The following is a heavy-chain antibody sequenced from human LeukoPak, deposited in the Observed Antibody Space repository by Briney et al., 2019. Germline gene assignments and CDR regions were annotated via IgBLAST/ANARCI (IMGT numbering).Heavy chain of an antibody. D-gene: IGHD3-22*01. CDR2: IRSKAYGGTI. J-gene: IGHJ4*02. CDR3: TRDLLRDYYDSSGYYPFDY. CDR1: GFTFGDYA. Sequence: GGSLRLSCTASGFTFGDYAMSWVRQAPGKGLEWVGFIRSKAYGGTIEYAASVKGRFTISRDDSKSIAYLQMNSLKTEDTAVYYCTRDLLRDYYDSSGYYPFDYWGQGTLVTVSS. V-gene: IGHV3-49*04.